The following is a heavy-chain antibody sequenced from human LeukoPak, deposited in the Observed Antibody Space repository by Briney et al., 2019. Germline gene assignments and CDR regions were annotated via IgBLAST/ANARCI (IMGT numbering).Heavy chain of an antibody. J-gene: IGHJ4*02. CDR3: ASYNRNDAYFDY. D-gene: IGHD1-20*01. Sequence: GGSLRLSCAASGFTFSTYGMSWVRQAPGKGLEWVANIKQDGSEKYYVDSVKGRFTISRDNAKNSLYLQMNSLRAEDTAVYYCASYNRNDAYFDYWGQGTLVTVSS. V-gene: IGHV3-7*01. CDR2: IKQDGSEK. CDR1: GFTFSTYG.